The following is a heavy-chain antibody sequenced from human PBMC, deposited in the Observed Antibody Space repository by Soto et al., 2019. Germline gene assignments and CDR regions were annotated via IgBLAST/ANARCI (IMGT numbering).Heavy chain of an antibody. CDR1: GGSISSGGYS. V-gene: IGHV4-30-2*05. J-gene: IGHJ4*02. Sequence: TLSLTCAVSGGSISSGGYSWSWIRQPPGKGLEWNGYNYYSGNTYYKPSLKRRVNKSVETSKNQFSLKLSSVTPEDTAVYYCARDSYYYDSSGLDYWGQGTLVTVSS. CDR3: ARDSYYYDSSGLDY. D-gene: IGHD3-22*01. CDR2: NYYSGNT.